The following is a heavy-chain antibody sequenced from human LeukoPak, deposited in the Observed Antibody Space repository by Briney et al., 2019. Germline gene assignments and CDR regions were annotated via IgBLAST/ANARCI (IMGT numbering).Heavy chain of an antibody. CDR2: IIPILGIA. CDR1: GGTFSSYA. J-gene: IGHJ4*02. Sequence: ASVKVSCKASGGTFSSYAISWVRQAPGQGLEWMGRIIPILGIANYAQKFQGRVTITADNSTSTAYMELSSLRSEDTAVYYCARRFAFGELSTTGEFDYWGQGTLVTVSS. CDR3: ARRFAFGELSTTGEFDY. D-gene: IGHD3-10*01. V-gene: IGHV1-69*04.